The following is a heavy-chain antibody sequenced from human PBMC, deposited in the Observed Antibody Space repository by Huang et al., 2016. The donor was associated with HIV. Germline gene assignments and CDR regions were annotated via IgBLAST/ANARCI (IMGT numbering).Heavy chain of an antibody. CDR1: GGTVSSFS. Sequence: QVQLVQSGAEMKKSGSSVKVSCKASGGTVSSFSFTWVRQAPGPGIEWMGGINRLHDTTDLAQKCRGRVTLTADESTNTAFMELSGLTSQDTAVYYCARGVGNSNRGFDIWGQGTLVTVS. V-gene: IGHV1-69*13. CDR3: ARGVGNSNRGFDI. CDR2: INRLHDTT. J-gene: IGHJ4*02. D-gene: IGHD5-18*01.